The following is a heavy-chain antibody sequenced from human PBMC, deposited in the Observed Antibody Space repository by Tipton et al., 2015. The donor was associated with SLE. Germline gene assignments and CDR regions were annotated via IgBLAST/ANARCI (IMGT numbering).Heavy chain of an antibody. CDR2: IYHSGTT. J-gene: IGHJ6*02. CDR1: GYSINNGFY. Sequence: LRLSCTVSGYSINNGFYWGWIRQPPGKGLEWIGIIYHSGTTYYNPSLKSRVTISVGTSKNQFSLKVNSVTAADTAVYYCARVAYHTSSVHYYYSYDMDVWGQGTTVTVSS. D-gene: IGHD6-6*01. V-gene: IGHV4-38-2*02. CDR3: ARVAYHTSSVHYYYSYDMDV.